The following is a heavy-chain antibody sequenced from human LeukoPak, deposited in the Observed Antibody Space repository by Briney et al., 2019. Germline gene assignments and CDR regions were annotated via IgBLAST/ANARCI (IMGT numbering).Heavy chain of an antibody. CDR3: ARDTRAPQLDAFDI. CDR2: IKEDESEK. Sequence: GGSLRLSCAASGFTFSDYYMSWVRQAPGKGLEWVANIKEDESEKYYVDSVKGRFTISRDNAKNSLYLQMNSLRAEDTAVYYCARDTRAPQLDAFDIWGQGTMVTVSS. D-gene: IGHD6-13*01. CDR1: GFTFSDYY. V-gene: IGHV3-7*01. J-gene: IGHJ3*02.